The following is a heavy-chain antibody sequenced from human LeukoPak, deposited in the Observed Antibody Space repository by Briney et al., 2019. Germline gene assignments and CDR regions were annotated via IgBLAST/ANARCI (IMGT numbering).Heavy chain of an antibody. D-gene: IGHD6-13*01. CDR1: GGSISSSSYY. CDR3: ARLLGYSSSWYPY. J-gene: IGHJ4*02. V-gene: IGHV4-39*07. Sequence: PSETLSLTCTVSGGSISSSSYYWGWIRQPPGKGLEWIGEINHSGSTNYNPSLKSRVTISVDTSKNQFSLKLSSVTAADTAVYYCARLLGYSSSWYPYWGQGTLVTVSP. CDR2: INHSGST.